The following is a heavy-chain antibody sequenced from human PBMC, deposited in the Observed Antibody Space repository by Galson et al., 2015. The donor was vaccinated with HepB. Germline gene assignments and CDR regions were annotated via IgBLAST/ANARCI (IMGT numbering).Heavy chain of an antibody. Sequence: SLRLSCAASGFTFSSYSMNWVRQAPGKGLEWVSSISSSSSYIYYADSVKGRFTISRDNAKNSLYLQMNSLRAEDTAVYYCARDPGPRLPYCGGDCYSDASYYYMDVWGKGTTVTVSS. V-gene: IGHV3-21*01. CDR1: GFTFSSYS. CDR3: ARDPGPRLPYCGGDCYSDASYYYMDV. D-gene: IGHD2-21*01. J-gene: IGHJ6*03. CDR2: ISSSSSYI.